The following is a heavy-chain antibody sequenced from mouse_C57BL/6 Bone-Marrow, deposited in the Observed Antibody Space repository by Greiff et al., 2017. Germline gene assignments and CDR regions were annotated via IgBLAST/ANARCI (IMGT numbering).Heavy chain of an antibody. D-gene: IGHD1-1*01. V-gene: IGHV1-74*01. J-gene: IGHJ4*01. CDR2: IPPSDSDT. CDR1: GYTFTSYW. Sequence: QVQLQQSGAELVKPGASVKVSCKASGYTFTSYWMHWVKQRPGQGLEWIGRIPPSDSDTNYNQKFKGKATLTVDKSSSTAYMQLSSLTSEDSAVYYCAIGATVVAKHAMDYWGQGTSVTVSS. CDR3: AIGATVVAKHAMDY.